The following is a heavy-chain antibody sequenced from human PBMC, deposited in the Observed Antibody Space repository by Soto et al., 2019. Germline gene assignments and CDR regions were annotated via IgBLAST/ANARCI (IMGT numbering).Heavy chain of an antibody. CDR3: ARYIPGVRYYGMDV. CDR2: IGGSGSST. Sequence: GGSLRLSCAASGFTFSSYSMSWVRQAPGKGLEWVSPIGGSGSSTYYADSVKGRYTISRDNSGNTLFLQMYSLRAEDTAVYYCARYIPGVRYYGMDVWGQGTTVTVSS. CDR1: GFTFSSYS. V-gene: IGHV3-23*01. J-gene: IGHJ6*02. D-gene: IGHD2-2*01.